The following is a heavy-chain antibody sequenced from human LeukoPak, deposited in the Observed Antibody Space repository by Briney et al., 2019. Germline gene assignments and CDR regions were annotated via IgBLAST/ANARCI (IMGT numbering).Heavy chain of an antibody. CDR3: ARIPGSSWSLGAWFDP. J-gene: IGHJ5*02. D-gene: IGHD6-13*01. Sequence: PGGSLRLSCAASGFTFSDYYMSWIRQVPGKGLEWVSYISSSSSYTNYADSVKGRFTISRDNAKNSLYLQMNSLRAEDTAVYYCARIPGSSWSLGAWFDPWGQGTLVTVSS. CDR1: GFTFSDYY. V-gene: IGHV3-11*06. CDR2: ISSSSSYT.